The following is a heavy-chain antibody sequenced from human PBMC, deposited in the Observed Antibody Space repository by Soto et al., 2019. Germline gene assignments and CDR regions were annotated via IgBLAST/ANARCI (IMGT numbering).Heavy chain of an antibody. J-gene: IGHJ4*02. D-gene: IGHD6-19*01. CDR3: ARDLGGWTDY. CDR1: GYTFTSYA. V-gene: IGHV1-3*01. CDR2: INADNGNT. Sequence: QVQLVQSGAEVKKPGASVKVSCKASGYTFTSYAMQWVRQAPGQRLEWMGWINADNGNTKYSQKFQGRVTITTDTSASTDYMELSSLRAEDTAVYYCARDLGGWTDYWGQGTLVIVSS.